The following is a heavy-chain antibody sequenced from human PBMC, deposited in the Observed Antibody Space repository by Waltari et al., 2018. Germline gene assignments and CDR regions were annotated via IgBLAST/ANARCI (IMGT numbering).Heavy chain of an antibody. V-gene: IGHV4-38-2*01. Sequence: QVQLQESGPGLVKPSETLSLTCAVAGYYISSGYYWGWIRQPPGKGLEWIGSIYHSGSTYYNPSLKSRVTISVDTSKNQFSLKLSSVTAADTAVYYCARHMRAGSHDAFDIWGQGTMVTVSS. CDR1: GYYISSGYY. CDR2: IYHSGST. J-gene: IGHJ3*02. D-gene: IGHD6-13*01. CDR3: ARHMRAGSHDAFDI.